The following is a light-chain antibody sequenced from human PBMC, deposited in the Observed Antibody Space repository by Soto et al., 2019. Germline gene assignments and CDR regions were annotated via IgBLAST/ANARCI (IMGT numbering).Light chain of an antibody. J-gene: IGKJ4*01. CDR2: DAS. Sequence: DIQMTQSPSSLSASVGDRVTITCQASQDISNYLNWYQQKPGKAPKLLIYDASNLETGVPSRFSGSGSGTDFTFTISSLQPEDIVTYYCHQYDNLPLTFGGGTKVDIK. V-gene: IGKV1-33*01. CDR1: QDISNY. CDR3: HQYDNLPLT.